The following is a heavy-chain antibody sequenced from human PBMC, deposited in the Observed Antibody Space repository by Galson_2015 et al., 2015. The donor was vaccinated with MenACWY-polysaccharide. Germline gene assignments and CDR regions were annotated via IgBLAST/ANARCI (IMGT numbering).Heavy chain of an antibody. V-gene: IGHV3-23*01. J-gene: IGHJ6*02. CDR1: GFTFSSYA. CDR3: AKHSTRSYTFDYYGMDA. D-gene: IGHD3-22*01. Sequence: SLRLSCAASGFTFSSYAMTWVRQAPGKGLEWVSSITDGAYSTYYADSVKGRFTISRDNSKNTLYLQMNSLRAEDTAVYYCAKHSTRSYTFDYYGMDAWGQGTTVTVSS. CDR2: ITDGAYST.